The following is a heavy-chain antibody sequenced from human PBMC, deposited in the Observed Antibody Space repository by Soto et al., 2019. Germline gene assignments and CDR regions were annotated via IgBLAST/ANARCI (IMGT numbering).Heavy chain of an antibody. CDR1: GFTFSSYA. V-gene: IGHV3-64*01. J-gene: IGHJ6*02. CDR3: AREKGSRPYGMDV. CDR2: ISSNGGST. Sequence: GGSLRLSCAASGFTFSSYAMHWVRQAPGKGLEYVSAISSNGGSTYYANSVKGRFTISRDNSKNTLYLQMGSLRAEDMAVYYCAREKGSRPYGMDVWGQGTTVTVSS.